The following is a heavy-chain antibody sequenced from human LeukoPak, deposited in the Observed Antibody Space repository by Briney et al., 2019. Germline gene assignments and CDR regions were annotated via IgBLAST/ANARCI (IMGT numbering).Heavy chain of an antibody. J-gene: IGHJ6*02. V-gene: IGHV1-69*01. CDR3: AREGDSSGWYIMRYYYYGMDV. D-gene: IGHD6-19*01. CDR1: GGTFSSYA. CDR2: IIPIFGTA. Sequence: TVKVSCTASGGTFSSYAISWVRQAPGQGLEWMGGIIPIFGTANYAQKFQGRVTITADESTSTAYMELSSLRSEVTAVYYCAREGDSSGWYIMRYYYYGMDVWGQGTTVTVSS.